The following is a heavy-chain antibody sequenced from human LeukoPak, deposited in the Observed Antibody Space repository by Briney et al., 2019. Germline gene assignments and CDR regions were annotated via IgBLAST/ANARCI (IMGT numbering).Heavy chain of an antibody. CDR1: GGTFSSYA. CDR2: IIPIFGTA. Sequence: SVKVSCKASGGTFSSYAISWVRQAPGQGLEWMGGIIPIFGTANYAQKFQGRVTITADKSTSTAYMELSSLRSEDTAVYYCARVRWAAAGTLPFDYWGQGTLVTVSS. J-gene: IGHJ4*02. D-gene: IGHD6-13*01. V-gene: IGHV1-69*06. CDR3: ARVRWAAAGTLPFDY.